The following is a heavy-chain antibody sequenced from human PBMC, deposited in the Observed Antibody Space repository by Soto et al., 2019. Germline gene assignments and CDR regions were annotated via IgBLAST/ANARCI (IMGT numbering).Heavy chain of an antibody. CDR2: IIPIFNST. D-gene: IGHD3-3*01. J-gene: IGHJ6*02. Sequence: QVQLVRSGAEVKTPGSSLKVSCKVSGSRFSNYVISWVRQAPGHGLEWLGRIIPIFNSTKYAQNFQGRVTITADKSTSTASLELSSLRSDDTAVYYCARALTRFLDWIPENYYYGMDVWGQGTTVTVSS. CDR1: GSRFSNYV. V-gene: IGHV1-69*06. CDR3: ARALTRFLDWIPENYYYGMDV.